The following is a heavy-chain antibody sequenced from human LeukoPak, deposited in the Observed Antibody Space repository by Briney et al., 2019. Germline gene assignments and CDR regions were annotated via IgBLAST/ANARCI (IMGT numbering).Heavy chain of an antibody. Sequence: SETLSLTCAIYGGSFSHHYWTWIRQPPGKGLQWIGQISQSGNTNYHPSLTSRVTMSVDTSKNQFTLRLRSVTAADTAVYYCARVGLGAPGAGAFDVWGQGTMVTVSS. J-gene: IGHJ3*01. D-gene: IGHD6-13*01. CDR3: ARVGLGAPGAGAFDV. CDR2: ISQSGNT. CDR1: GGSFSHHY. V-gene: IGHV4-34*01.